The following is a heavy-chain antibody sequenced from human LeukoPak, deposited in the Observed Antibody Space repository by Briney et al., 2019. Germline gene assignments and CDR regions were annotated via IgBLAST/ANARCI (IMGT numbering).Heavy chain of an antibody. CDR2: IYHSGST. CDR3: AREGERITMVRGVIKGFDY. Sequence: SETLSLTCAVSGYSISSGYYWGWIRQPPGKGLEWIGSIYHSGSTYYNPSLKSGVTISVDTSKNQFSLKLSSVTAADTAVYYCAREGERITMVRGVIKGFDYWGQGTLVTVSS. V-gene: IGHV4-38-2*02. J-gene: IGHJ4*02. D-gene: IGHD3-10*01. CDR1: GYSISSGYY.